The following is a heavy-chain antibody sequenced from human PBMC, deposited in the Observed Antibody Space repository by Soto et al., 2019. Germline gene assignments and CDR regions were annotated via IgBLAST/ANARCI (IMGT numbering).Heavy chain of an antibody. J-gene: IGHJ4*02. Sequence: GSLRLSGSASGFIFISHSMNWVRQAPAKGLEWVSYISSSSSTTYYADSVKGRFTISRDNAKNALYLQMNSLRDEDTAVYYCARGEEYYYDSSGYFDYWGQGTLVTVSS. CDR2: ISSSSSTT. CDR1: GFIFISHS. V-gene: IGHV3-48*02. D-gene: IGHD3-22*01. CDR3: ARGEEYYYDSSGYFDY.